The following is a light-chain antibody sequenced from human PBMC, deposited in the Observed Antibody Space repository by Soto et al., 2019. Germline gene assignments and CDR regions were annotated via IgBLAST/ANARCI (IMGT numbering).Light chain of an antibody. Sequence: EIFLTQSPCTLSLSPVEIATLSCRASQYINTRLAWYQHRPGQAPRLLIYGASSRATGIPDRFSGSGSGTDFTLTISRLEPEDFAVYYCQQYRTFGQGTKVDNK. J-gene: IGKJ1*01. CDR1: QYINTR. CDR2: GAS. V-gene: IGKV3-20*01. CDR3: QQYRT.